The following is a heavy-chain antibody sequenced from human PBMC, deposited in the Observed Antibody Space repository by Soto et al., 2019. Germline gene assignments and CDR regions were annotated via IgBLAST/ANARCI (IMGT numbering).Heavy chain of an antibody. CDR2: IKSKSDGGTT. V-gene: IGHV3-15*07. D-gene: IGHD3-10*01. Sequence: EVQLVESGGGLAKPGGSLGLSCAASGFTFSNAWMNWVRQGPGKGLEWVGRIKSKSDGGTTDYAAPVKDRFTISRDDSRNTLYLQMSSLKTEDTALYYCVTSTKDLTDHYYLHGMDVWGQGTTVTVSS. CDR3: VTSTKDLTDHYYLHGMDV. CDR1: GFTFSNAW. J-gene: IGHJ6*02.